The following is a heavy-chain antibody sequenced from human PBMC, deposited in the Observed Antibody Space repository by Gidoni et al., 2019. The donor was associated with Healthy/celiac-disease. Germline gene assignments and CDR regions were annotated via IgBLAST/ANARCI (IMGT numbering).Heavy chain of an antibody. Sequence: EVQLVESGGGLVQPGGSLRLSCAASGFTFSSYSMNWVRQAPGKGLEWVAYISSSSSTIYYADSVKGRFTISRDNAKNSLYLQMNSLRDEDTAVYYCAGGSGSYYNLFDYWGQGTLVTVSS. J-gene: IGHJ4*02. CDR3: AGGSGSYYNLFDY. V-gene: IGHV3-48*02. CDR2: ISSSSSTI. CDR1: GFTFSSYS. D-gene: IGHD3-10*01.